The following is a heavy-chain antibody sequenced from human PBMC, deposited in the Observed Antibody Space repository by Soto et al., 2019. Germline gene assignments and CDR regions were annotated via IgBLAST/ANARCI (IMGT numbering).Heavy chain of an antibody. CDR2: ISYDGSNK. CDR3: AKGSDYSSSWYYYYGMDV. D-gene: IGHD6-13*01. V-gene: IGHV3-30*18. J-gene: IGHJ6*02. Sequence: GGSLRLSCAASGFTSSSYGMHWVRQAPGKGLEWVAVISYDGSNKYYADSVKGRFTISRDNSKNTLYLQMNSLRAEDTAVYYSAKGSDYSSSWYYYYGMDVWGQGTTVTVSS. CDR1: GFTSSSYG.